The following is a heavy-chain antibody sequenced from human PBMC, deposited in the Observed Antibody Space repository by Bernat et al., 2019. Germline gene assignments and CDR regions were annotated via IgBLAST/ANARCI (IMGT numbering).Heavy chain of an antibody. V-gene: IGHV4-59*01. CDR2: IYYSGST. J-gene: IGHJ4*02. D-gene: IGHD6-19*01. CDR1: GGSISSYY. Sequence: QVQLQESGPGLVKPSQTLSLTCTVSGGSISSYYWSWIRQPPGKGLEWIGYIYYSGSTNYNPSLKSRVTISVDTSKNLFSLKLSSVTAADTAVYYCARATGIYSSGWYYFDYWGQGTLVTVSS. CDR3: ARATGIYSSGWYYFDY.